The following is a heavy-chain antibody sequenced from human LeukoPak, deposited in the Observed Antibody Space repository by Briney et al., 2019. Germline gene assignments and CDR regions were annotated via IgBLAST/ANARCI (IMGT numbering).Heavy chain of an antibody. CDR2: ISYDGSNK. CDR1: GFTFSSYA. J-gene: IGHJ4*02. Sequence: GGSLRLSCAASGFTFSSYAMHWVRQAPGKGLEWVAVISYDGSNKYYADSVKGRFTISRDNSKNTLYLQTNSLRAEDTAVYYCASALYDSSGYYYGYFDYWGQGTLVTVSS. V-gene: IGHV3-30*04. CDR3: ASALYDSSGYYYGYFDY. D-gene: IGHD3-22*01.